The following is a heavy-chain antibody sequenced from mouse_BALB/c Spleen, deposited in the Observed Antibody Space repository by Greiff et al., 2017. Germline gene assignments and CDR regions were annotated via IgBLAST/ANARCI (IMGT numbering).Heavy chain of an antibody. Sequence: EVMLVESGGGLVKPGGSLKLSCAASGFTFSDYYMYWVRQTPEKRLEWVATISDGGSYTYYPDSVKGRFTISRDNAKNNLYLQMSSLKSEDTAMYYCAREGGYRYDDAAWFAYWGQGTLVTVSA. CDR2: ISDGGSYT. CDR3: AREGGYRYDDAAWFAY. V-gene: IGHV5-4*02. J-gene: IGHJ3*01. D-gene: IGHD2-14*01. CDR1: GFTFSDYY.